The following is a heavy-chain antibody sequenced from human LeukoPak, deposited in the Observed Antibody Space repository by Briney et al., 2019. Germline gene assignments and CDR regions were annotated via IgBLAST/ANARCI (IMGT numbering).Heavy chain of an antibody. CDR2: ISSSSSYI. V-gene: IGHV3-21*01. J-gene: IGHJ4*02. Sequence: GGSLRLSCAASGFTFSSYSMNWVRQAPGKGLEWVSSISSSSSYIYYADSVKGRFTISRDNAKNSLYLRMNSLRAEDTAVYYCARDLTGFGEFDYWGQGTLVTVSS. CDR3: ARDLTGFGEFDY. CDR1: GFTFSSYS. D-gene: IGHD3-10*01.